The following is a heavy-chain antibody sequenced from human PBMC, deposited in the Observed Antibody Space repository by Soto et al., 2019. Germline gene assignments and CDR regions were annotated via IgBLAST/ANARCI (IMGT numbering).Heavy chain of an antibody. D-gene: IGHD4-4*01. J-gene: IGHJ6*04. CDR1: GYTFTSYY. CDR3: ARDLTRRDYSNYQTYYYYGMEF. CDR2: INPSGGST. V-gene: IGHV1-46*01. Sequence: ASVKVSCKASGYTFTSYYMHWVRQAPGQGLEWMGIINPSGGSTSYAQKFQGRVTMTRDTSTSTVYMELSSLRSEDTAVYYCARDLTRRDYSNYQTYYYYGMEFWGKGTRVTAS.